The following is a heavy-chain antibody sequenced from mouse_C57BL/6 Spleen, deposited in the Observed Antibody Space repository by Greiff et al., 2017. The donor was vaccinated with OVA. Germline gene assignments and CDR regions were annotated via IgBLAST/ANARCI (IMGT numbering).Heavy chain of an antibody. J-gene: IGHJ4*01. CDR2: IWSGGST. V-gene: IGHV2-2*01. Sequence: VKVVESGPGLVQPSQSLSITCTVSGFSLTSYGVHWVRQSPGKGLEWLGVIWSGGSTDYNAAFISRLSISKDNSKSQVFFKMNSLQADDTAIYYCAVCDYYAMDYWGQGTSVTVSS. CDR1: GFSLTSYG. CDR3: AVCDYYAMDY.